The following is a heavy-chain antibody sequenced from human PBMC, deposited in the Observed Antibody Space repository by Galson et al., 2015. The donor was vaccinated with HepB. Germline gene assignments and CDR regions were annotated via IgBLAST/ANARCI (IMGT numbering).Heavy chain of an antibody. CDR2: ISSGGSTI. CDR1: GFTFSDYY. D-gene: IGHD6-19*01. Sequence: SLRLSCAASGFTFSDYYMSWIRQAPGKGLEWVSYISSGGSTIYYADSVKGRFTISRDNAKNSLYLQMNSLRAEDTAIYYCARSLPVAKPLDYWGQGTLVTVSS. V-gene: IGHV3-11*01. CDR3: ARSLPVAKPLDY. J-gene: IGHJ4*02.